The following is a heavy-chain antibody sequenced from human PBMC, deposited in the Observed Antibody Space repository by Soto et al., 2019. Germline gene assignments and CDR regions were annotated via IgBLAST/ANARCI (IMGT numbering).Heavy chain of an antibody. CDR1: GYTFTSNS. J-gene: IGHJ4*02. Sequence: QVQLVQSGAEVKRPGATVSVSCKASGYTFTSNSIHWVRQAPGQGLEWLGIIYPSGGSTTYSQNFRGRVTMTTDTSTSTVYMHLSSLRSEDTAVYFCAREWEPTREYDFDSWGQGTLVTVSS. CDR2: IYPSGGST. CDR3: AREWEPTREYDFDS. V-gene: IGHV1-46*01. D-gene: IGHD1-26*01.